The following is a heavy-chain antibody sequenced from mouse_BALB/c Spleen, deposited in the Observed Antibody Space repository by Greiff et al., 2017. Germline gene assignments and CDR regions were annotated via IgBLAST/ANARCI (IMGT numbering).Heavy chain of an antibody. CDR1: GFTFSSFG. CDR2: ISSGSSTI. D-gene: IGHD1-1*01. Sequence: EVQLVESGGGLVQPGGSRKLSCAASGFTFSSFGMHWVRQAPEKGLEWVAYISSGSSTIYYADTVKGRFTISRDNPKNTLFLQMTSLRSEDTAMYYCAREGSSYEFAYWGQGTLVTVSA. CDR3: AREGSSYEFAY. V-gene: IGHV5-17*02. J-gene: IGHJ3*01.